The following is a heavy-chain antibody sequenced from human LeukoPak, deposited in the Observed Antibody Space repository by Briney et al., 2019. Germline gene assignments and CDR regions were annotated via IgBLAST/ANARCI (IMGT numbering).Heavy chain of an antibody. V-gene: IGHV3-30*18. CDR2: IPYDGSNK. Sequence: PGRSLRLSCAASGFTFSSYGMHWVRQAPGKGLEWVAVIPYDGSNKYYADSVKGRFTISRDNSKNTLYLQMNSLRAEDTAVYYCAKSAGDDYGDHGFDYWGQGTLVTVSS. J-gene: IGHJ4*02. CDR3: AKSAGDDYGDHGFDY. CDR1: GFTFSSYG. D-gene: IGHD4-17*01.